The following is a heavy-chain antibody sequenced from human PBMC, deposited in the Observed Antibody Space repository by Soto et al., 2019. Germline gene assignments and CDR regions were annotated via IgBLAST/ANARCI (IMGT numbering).Heavy chain of an antibody. CDR3: ARRYYYDSSGPYVSYGMDV. Sequence: GGSLRLSCAASGFTFSSYGMHWVRQAPGKGLEWVAVIWYDGSNKYYADSVKGRFTISRDNSKNTLYLQMNSLRAEDTAVYYCARRYYYDSSGPYVSYGMDVWGQGTTVTVSS. CDR2: IWYDGSNK. J-gene: IGHJ6*02. V-gene: IGHV3-33*01. CDR1: GFTFSSYG. D-gene: IGHD3-22*01.